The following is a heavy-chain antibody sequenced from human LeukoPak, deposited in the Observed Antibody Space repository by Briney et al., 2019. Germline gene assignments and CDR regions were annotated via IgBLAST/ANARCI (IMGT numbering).Heavy chain of an antibody. CDR3: ARSPDYGDYFDY. CDR2: ISSSGSTI. V-gene: IGHV3-11*01. D-gene: IGHD4-17*01. Sequence: GGSLRLSCAASGFTFSDYYMSWIRQAPGKGLEGVSYISSSGSTIYYADSVKGRFTISRDNAKNSLYLQMNSLRAEDTAVYYCARSPDYGDYFDYWGQGTLVTVSS. CDR1: GFTFSDYY. J-gene: IGHJ4*02.